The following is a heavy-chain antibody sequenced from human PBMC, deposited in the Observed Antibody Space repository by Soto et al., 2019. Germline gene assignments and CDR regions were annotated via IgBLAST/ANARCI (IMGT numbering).Heavy chain of an antibody. J-gene: IGHJ4*02. CDR2: FDPEDGET. CDR3: ATVPPWMVRGVTLDY. CDR1: GYTLTELS. V-gene: IGHV1-24*01. Sequence: ASVKVSCKVSGYTLTELSMHWVRQAPGKGLEWMGGFDPEDGETIYAQKFQGRVTMTEDTSTDTAYMELSSLRSEDTAVYYCATVPPWMVRGVTLDYWGQGTLVTVSS. D-gene: IGHD3-10*01.